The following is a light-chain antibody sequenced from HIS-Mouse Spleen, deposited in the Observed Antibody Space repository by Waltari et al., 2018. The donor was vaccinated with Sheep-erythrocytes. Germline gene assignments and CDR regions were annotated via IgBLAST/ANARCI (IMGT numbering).Light chain of an antibody. Sequence: DIVMTQSPDSLAVSMGERATINCKSSQSVLYNSNNKNYLAWYQQKPGKPPKLLIYWASTRESGVPDRFSGSGSGTDFTLTISSLQAEDVAVYYCQQYYSTLTFGGGTKVEIK. CDR2: WAS. CDR1: QSVLYNSNNKNY. CDR3: QQYYSTLT. V-gene: IGKV4-1*01. J-gene: IGKJ4*01.